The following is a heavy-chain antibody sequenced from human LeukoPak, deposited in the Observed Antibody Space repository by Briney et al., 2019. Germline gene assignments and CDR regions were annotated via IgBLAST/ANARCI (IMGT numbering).Heavy chain of an antibody. Sequence: GGSLRLSCAASGFTFSDYYMSWIRQAPGEGLEWVSYISSSSSYTNYADSVKGRFTISRDNAKNSLYLQMNSLRAEDTAVYYCARDPLFYYGSGPGAFDIWGQGTMVTVSS. D-gene: IGHD3-10*01. V-gene: IGHV3-11*06. J-gene: IGHJ3*02. CDR3: ARDPLFYYGSGPGAFDI. CDR2: ISSSSSYT. CDR1: GFTFSDYY.